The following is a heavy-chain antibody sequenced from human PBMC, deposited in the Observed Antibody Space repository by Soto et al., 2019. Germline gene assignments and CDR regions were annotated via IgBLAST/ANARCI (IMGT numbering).Heavy chain of an antibody. J-gene: IGHJ4*02. CDR2: IIPIFGTA. CDR3: ARGFPWPNPIDY. V-gene: IGHV1-69*01. Sequence: QVQLVQSGAEVKKPGSSVKVSCKASGGTFSSYAISWVRQAPGQGLEWMGGIIPIFGTANYAQKFQGRVTITADESTSTAYMELSXLRXXXXXXYXCARGFPWPNPIDYWGQGTLVTVSS. CDR1: GGTFSSYA. D-gene: IGHD3-10*01.